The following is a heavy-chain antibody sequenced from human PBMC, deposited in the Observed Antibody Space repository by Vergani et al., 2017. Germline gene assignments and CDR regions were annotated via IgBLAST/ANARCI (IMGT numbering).Heavy chain of an antibody. CDR2: IYYSGST. CDR1: GGSISSSSYY. CDR3: ARAVGSGWYRFFDY. D-gene: IGHD6-19*01. J-gene: IGHJ4*02. V-gene: IGHV4-39*01. Sequence: QLQLQESGPGLVKPSETLSLTCTVSGGSISSSSYYWGWIRQPPGKGLEWIGSIYYSGSTYYNPSLKSRVTISVDTSKNQFSLKLSSVTAADTAVYYCARAVGSGWYRFFDYWGQGTLVTVSS.